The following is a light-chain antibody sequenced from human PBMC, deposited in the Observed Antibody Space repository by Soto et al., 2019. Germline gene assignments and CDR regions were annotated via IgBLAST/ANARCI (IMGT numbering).Light chain of an antibody. CDR3: QQYGSSSYT. J-gene: IGKJ2*01. CDR2: GAS. V-gene: IGKV3-20*01. Sequence: EIVLTQSPGTLSLSPGERATLSCRASQSVSCSYLAWYQQKPGLAPRLLNYGASSRATGIPDRFNSSGSGTDCPLTISKLEPEDFAVYYCQQYGSSSYTFGQGTKLEI. CDR1: QSVSCSY.